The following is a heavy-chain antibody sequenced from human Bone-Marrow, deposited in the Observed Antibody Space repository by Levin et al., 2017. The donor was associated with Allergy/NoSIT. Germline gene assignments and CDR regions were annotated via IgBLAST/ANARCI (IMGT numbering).Heavy chain of an antibody. Sequence: EASVKVSCKASGYTFTRYAMNWLRQAPGQGLEWMGWINTDTGTPTFAPGFTGRFVFSLDSSVSTAYLQISSLEAADTAVYYCARGPQTYSTSWYWFDYWGQGNLVAVSS. CDR1: GYTFTRYA. CDR3: ARGPQTYSTSWYWFDY. V-gene: IGHV7-4-1*01. CDR2: INTDTGTP. J-gene: IGHJ4*02. D-gene: IGHD6-13*01.